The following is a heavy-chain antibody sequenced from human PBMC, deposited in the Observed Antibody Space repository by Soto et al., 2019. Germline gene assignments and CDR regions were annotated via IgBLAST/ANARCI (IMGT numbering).Heavy chain of an antibody. CDR3: TRDVLFRCFDS. V-gene: IGHV3-74*01. D-gene: IGHD2-8*02. J-gene: IGHJ4*02. CDR1: GFTFNNYV. CDR2: INDDGSST. Sequence: EVQLVESGGGLVQPGGSLRLSCAAAGFTFNNYVMHWVRQAPGKGLVWVSRINDDGSSTRYADSVKGRFTMSRGNAQNTLHLQMNRLRAEDTAVYYWTRDVLFRCFDSWGQGTLVTVSS.